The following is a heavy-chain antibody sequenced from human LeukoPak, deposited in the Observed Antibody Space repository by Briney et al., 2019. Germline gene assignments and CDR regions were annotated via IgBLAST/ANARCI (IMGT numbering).Heavy chain of an antibody. J-gene: IGHJ3*02. V-gene: IGHV3-30*04. CDR3: ARDSRSGSYLGAFDI. CDR2: ISYDGSNK. CDR1: GFTFSSYA. D-gene: IGHD3-10*01. Sequence: GRSLRLSCAASGFTFSSYAMHWVRQAPGKELEWVAVISYDGSNKYYADSVKGRFTISRDNSKNTLYLQMNSLRAEDTAVYYCARDSRSGSYLGAFDIWGQGTMVTVSS.